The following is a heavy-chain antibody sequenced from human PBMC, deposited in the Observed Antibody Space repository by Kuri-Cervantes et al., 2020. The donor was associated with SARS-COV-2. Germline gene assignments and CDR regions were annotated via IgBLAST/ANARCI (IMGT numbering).Heavy chain of an antibody. CDR3: AKVPSSSGFFDY. J-gene: IGHJ4*02. V-gene: IGHV3-30*02. Sequence: GESLKISCAASGFTFSSYGMHWVRQAPGKGLEWVAFIRYDGSNKYYADSVKGRFTTSRDNSKNTLYLQMNSLRAEDTAVYYCAKVPSSSGFFDYWGQGTLVTVSS. CDR1: GFTFSSYG. D-gene: IGHD6-6*01. CDR2: IRYDGSNK.